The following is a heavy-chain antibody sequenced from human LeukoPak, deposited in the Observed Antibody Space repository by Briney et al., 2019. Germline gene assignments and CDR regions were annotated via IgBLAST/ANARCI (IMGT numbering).Heavy chain of an antibody. V-gene: IGHV3-23*01. D-gene: IGHD4-11*01. CDR1: GFTFSRYA. CDR3: AILLGYSNLLNRFDP. J-gene: IGHJ5*02. CDR2: LSGSGGST. Sequence: GGSLRLSCAASGFTFSRYALSWVRQAPGKGLECVSDLSGSGGSTYYADSVKGRFTRSRDNSKITLYLQMNSLRAEDTAVYYCAILLGYSNLLNRFDPWGQGTLVTVSS.